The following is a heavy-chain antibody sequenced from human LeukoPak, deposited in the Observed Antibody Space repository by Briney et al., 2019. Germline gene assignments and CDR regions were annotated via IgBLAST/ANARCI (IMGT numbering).Heavy chain of an antibody. D-gene: IGHD3-10*01. CDR2: VNPNNGGR. Sequence: GGSVTVSCTASGYTFTGYCIHWVRQAPGQGLEWMGWVNPNNGGRKYTKKFQGRVTMTRHTPISTAYMELSGLRSDDTAVYYCARDLAGFGEPRYAMDVCGQGTTVTVSS. CDR3: ARDLAGFGEPRYAMDV. CDR1: GYTFTGYC. J-gene: IGHJ6*02. V-gene: IGHV1-2*02.